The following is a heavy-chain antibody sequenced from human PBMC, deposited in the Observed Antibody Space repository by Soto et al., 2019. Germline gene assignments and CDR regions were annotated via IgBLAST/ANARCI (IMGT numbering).Heavy chain of an antibody. J-gene: IGHJ6*02. CDR1: GGSISSSSYY. Sequence: SETLSLTCTVSGGSISSSSYYWGWIRQPPGKGPEWIGSIYYSGSTYYNPSLKSRVTISVDTSKNQFSLKLSSVTAADTAVYYCARLGYYDFWSGYYYYYGMDVWGQGTTVTVSS. CDR2: IYYSGST. V-gene: IGHV4-39*01. D-gene: IGHD3-3*01. CDR3: ARLGYYDFWSGYYYYYGMDV.